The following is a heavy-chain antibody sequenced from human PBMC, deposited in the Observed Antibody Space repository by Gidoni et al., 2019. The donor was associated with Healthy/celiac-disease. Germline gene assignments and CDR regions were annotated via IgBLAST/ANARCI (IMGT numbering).Heavy chain of an antibody. D-gene: IGHD5-18*01. V-gene: IGHV3-23*01. J-gene: IGHJ3*02. CDR1: GSPFSSYA. CDR3: AKEFTAIDAFDI. CDR2: ISGSGWST. Sequence: EVQLLSSGGGLAQPGGSLRLSCAASGSPFSSYAMSWVRQVPGKGLEWVSAISGSGWSTYYADSVKGRFTISRDNSKNTLYLQMNSLRAEDTAVYYCAKEFTAIDAFDIWGQGTMVTVSS.